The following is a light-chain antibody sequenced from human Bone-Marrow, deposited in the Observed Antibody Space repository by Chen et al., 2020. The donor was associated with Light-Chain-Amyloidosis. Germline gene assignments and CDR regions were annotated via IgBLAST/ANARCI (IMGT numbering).Light chain of an antibody. Sequence: IQMTQSPSSLSASIGDRVTITCRASQGIRTDLGWYQQKPGTAPKLLIYAASRVQSGVPTRFSGSESGTDFTLTISSLQPEGFATYYCLQDNDYPQTFGQGTKVEVK. J-gene: IGKJ1*01. CDR3: LQDNDYPQT. V-gene: IGKV1-6*01. CDR2: AAS. CDR1: QGIRTD.